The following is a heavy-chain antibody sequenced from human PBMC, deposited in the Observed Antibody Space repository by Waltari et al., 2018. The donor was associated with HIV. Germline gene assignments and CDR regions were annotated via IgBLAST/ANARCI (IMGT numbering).Heavy chain of an antibody. V-gene: IGHV4-59*01. J-gene: IGHJ6*02. Sequence: QVQLQESGPGLVMPSETLSLTCFVSGGSISSYYWDWIRQPPGEGLEWIGHIDYSGSTNYTPSLRSRVSISIDTSKNHFSLKRSSVTAADTAVYYCARDPSAVAPGLYYYGLSLWGPGTTVTVSS. CDR3: ARDPSAVAPGLYYYGLSL. D-gene: IGHD5-12*01. CDR2: IDYSGST. CDR1: GGSISSYY.